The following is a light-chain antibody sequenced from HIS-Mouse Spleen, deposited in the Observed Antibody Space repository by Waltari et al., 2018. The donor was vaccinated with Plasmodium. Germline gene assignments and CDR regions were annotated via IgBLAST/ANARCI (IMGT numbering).Light chain of an antibody. CDR3: SSYAGSNNWV. CDR1: SSDVGGYNY. CDR2: EVS. V-gene: IGLV2-8*01. J-gene: IGLJ3*02. Sequence: QSALTQPPSASGSPGQSVTISCPGTSSDVGGYNYVSWYQQHPGKAPNRMIYEVSKRPSGVPDRFSGSKSGNTASLTVSGLQAEDEADYYCSSYAGSNNWVFGGGTKLTVL.